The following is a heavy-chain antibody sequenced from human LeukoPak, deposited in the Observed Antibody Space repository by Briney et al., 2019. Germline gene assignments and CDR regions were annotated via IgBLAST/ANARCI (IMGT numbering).Heavy chain of an antibody. D-gene: IGHD2-15*01. CDR3: ARVRGYVVAVDY. V-gene: IGHV4-34*01. Sequence: SETLSLTCAVYGGSFSGYYWSWIRQSPGKGLEWIGEINHSGSTNYNPSLKSRVTISVDTSKNQFSLKLSSVTAADTAVYYCARVRGYVVAVDYWGQGTLVTVSS. CDR1: GGSFSGYY. CDR2: INHSGST. J-gene: IGHJ4*02.